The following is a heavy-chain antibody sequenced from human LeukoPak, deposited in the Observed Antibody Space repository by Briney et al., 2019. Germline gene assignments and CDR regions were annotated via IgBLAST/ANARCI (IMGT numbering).Heavy chain of an antibody. CDR2: INPNSGGT. CDR1: GYTFTGYY. D-gene: IGHD3-3*01. V-gene: IGHV1-2*02. Sequence: EASVKVSCKVSGYTFTGYYMHWVRQAPGQGLEWMGWINPNSGGTNYAQKFQGRVTMTRDTSISTAYKELSRLRSDDTAVYYCARDRQLSFGVVIPRWFDPWGQGTLVTVSS. J-gene: IGHJ5*02. CDR3: ARDRQLSFGVVIPRWFDP.